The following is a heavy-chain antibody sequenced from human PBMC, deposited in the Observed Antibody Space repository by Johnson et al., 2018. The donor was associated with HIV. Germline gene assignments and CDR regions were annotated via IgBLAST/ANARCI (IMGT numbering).Heavy chain of an antibody. CDR1: GFTFDEYG. D-gene: IGHD3-22*01. J-gene: IGHJ3*02. CDR3: ARDSDSLYAFDI. Sequence: VQLVESGGGVVRPGGSLRLSCEVSGFTFDEYGMSWVRQAPGKGLEWVSGINWNGGSTGYADSVKGRFTISRDNSKNTLYLQMNSLRAEDTAVYYCARDSDSLYAFDIWGQGTMVIVSS. CDR2: INWNGGST. V-gene: IGHV3-20*04.